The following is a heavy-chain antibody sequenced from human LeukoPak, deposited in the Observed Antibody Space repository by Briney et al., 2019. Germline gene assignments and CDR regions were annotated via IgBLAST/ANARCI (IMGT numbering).Heavy chain of an antibody. J-gene: IGHJ4*02. CDR2: IYWSDER. CDR1: GFSLSTSGVG. Sequence: SGPTLVKPTQTLTLTCTFSGFSLSTSGVGVGWIRQPPGKALEWLALIYWSDERRYSPSLRSRLTITKDTSKNQVVLTMTNMDPVDTATYYCTHGTVTTAFDYWGQGTLVTVSS. CDR3: THGTVTTAFDY. D-gene: IGHD4-17*01. V-gene: IGHV2-5*01.